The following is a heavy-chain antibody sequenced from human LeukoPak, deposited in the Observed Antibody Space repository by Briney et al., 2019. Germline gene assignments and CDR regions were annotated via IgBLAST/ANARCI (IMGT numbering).Heavy chain of an antibody. J-gene: IGHJ3*02. Sequence: SEPLSLTCTVSGGSISSYYGSWIRQPAGKGLEWIGRIYTSGSTNYNPSLKSRVTMSVDTSKNQFSLKLSSVTAADTAVYYCARHEVTVFGVVIADAFDIWGQGTMVTVSS. CDR2: IYTSGST. V-gene: IGHV4-4*07. CDR3: ARHEVTVFGVVIADAFDI. CDR1: GGSISSYY. D-gene: IGHD3-3*01.